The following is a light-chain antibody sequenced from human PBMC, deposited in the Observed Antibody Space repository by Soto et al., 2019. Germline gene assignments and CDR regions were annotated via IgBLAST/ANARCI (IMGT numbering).Light chain of an antibody. CDR3: GSSAASDTRV. J-gene: IGLJ1*01. V-gene: IGLV2-14*01. Sequence: QSALTQPASVSGSPGQSITISCIGTSSDVGGYNFVSWYQQHPGKAPKLMIYEVINRPAGVSNRFSGSKSGNTASLTISGLQAEDEAYYCCGSSAASDTRVFGTGTKLTVL. CDR1: SSDVGGYNF. CDR2: EVI.